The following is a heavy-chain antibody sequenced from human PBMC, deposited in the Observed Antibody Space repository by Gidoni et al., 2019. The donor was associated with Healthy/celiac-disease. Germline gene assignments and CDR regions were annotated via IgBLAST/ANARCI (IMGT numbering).Heavy chain of an antibody. CDR2: ISWNSGSI. CDR3: AKDIGYFDWLYTFDY. V-gene: IGHV3-9*01. D-gene: IGHD3-9*01. CDR1: GFTFDAYA. J-gene: IGHJ4*02. Sequence: EVQLVESGGGLVQPGRSLRLSCAASGFTFDAYAMHWVRQAPGKGLEWVSGISWNSGSIGYADSVKGRFTISRDNAKNSLYLQMNSLRAEDTALYYCAKDIGYFDWLYTFDYWGQGTLVTVSS.